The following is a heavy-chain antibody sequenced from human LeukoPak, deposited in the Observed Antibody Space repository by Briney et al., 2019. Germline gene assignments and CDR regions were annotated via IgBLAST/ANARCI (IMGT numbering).Heavy chain of an antibody. V-gene: IGHV3-23*01. Sequence: GGSLRLSCAASGFTFSSYSMSWVRQAPGKGLEWVSAISGSGGSTYYADSVKGRFTISRDNSKNTLYLQMNSLRAEDTAVYYCAKDFEYGGNSIGYSFDYWGQGTLVTVSS. D-gene: IGHD4-23*01. CDR3: AKDFEYGGNSIGYSFDY. CDR1: GFTFSSYS. CDR2: ISGSGGST. J-gene: IGHJ4*02.